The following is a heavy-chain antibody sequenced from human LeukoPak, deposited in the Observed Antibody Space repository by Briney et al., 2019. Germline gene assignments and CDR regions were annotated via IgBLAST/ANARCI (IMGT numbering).Heavy chain of an antibody. CDR3: AKDAYGGATFFYYMDV. J-gene: IGHJ6*03. D-gene: IGHD2/OR15-2a*01. CDR2: ISWNSGNI. V-gene: IGHV3-9*01. CDR1: GFTFDDYA. Sequence: GGSLTLSCPGSGFTFDDYAMHWVRQTPGKGLEWVSGISWNSGNIAYADFVGGRFTISSDNAKNSLSLQMNSLSDEDTAVYYCAKDAYGGATFFYYMDVWGKGTTVTVSS.